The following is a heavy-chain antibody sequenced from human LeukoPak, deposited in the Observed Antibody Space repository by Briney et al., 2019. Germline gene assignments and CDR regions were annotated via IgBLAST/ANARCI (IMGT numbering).Heavy chain of an antibody. V-gene: IGHV3-53*01. CDR3: ARDLRLGSMITFGGVRKDYYYYYGMDV. CDR2: IYSGGST. D-gene: IGHD3-16*01. Sequence: GRSLRLSCAASGFTFSSYAMSWVRQAPGKGLEWVSVIYSGGSTYYADSVKGRFTISRDNSKNTLYLQMNSLRAEDTAVYYCARDLRLGSMITFGGVRKDYYYYYGMDVWGQGTTVTVSS. CDR1: GFTFSSYA. J-gene: IGHJ6*02.